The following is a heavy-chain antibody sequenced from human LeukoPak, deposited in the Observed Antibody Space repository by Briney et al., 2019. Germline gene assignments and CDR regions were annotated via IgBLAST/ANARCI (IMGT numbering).Heavy chain of an antibody. J-gene: IGHJ5*02. V-gene: IGHV3-74*01. CDR1: GFTFSRYW. CDR3: VRDDWGKHL. D-gene: IGHD7-27*01. CDR2: IMNEGRTR. Sequence: GGSLRLSCVGSGFTFSRYWMYWVRHTPGKGLMWVSRIMNEGRTRDYADSVRGRFIVSRDNAKGTLYLEMNSLKVEDTGVYYCVRDDWGKHLWGQGTLVTVSS.